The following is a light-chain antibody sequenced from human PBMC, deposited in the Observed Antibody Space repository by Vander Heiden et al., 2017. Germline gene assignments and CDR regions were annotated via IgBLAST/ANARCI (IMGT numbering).Light chain of an antibody. CDR1: QSISSW. CDR2: KAS. CDR3: QQYNSYPDT. V-gene: IGKV1-5*03. J-gene: IGKJ2*01. Sequence: DIQMTQSPSTLSASVGDRVTITCRASQSISSWLAWYQQKPGKAPNLLIYKASSLESGVPSRLSGSGSGTEFTLTISSLQPDDFATYYCQQYNSYPDTFGQGTKLEIK.